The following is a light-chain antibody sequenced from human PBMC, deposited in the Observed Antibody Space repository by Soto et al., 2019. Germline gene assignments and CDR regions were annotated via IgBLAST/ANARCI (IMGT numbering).Light chain of an antibody. V-gene: IGKV1-39*01. Sequence: DIQMTQSPSSLSESVGDRVTITCRASQSISSYLNWYQQKPGKAPKLLIYAASSLQSGVPSRFSGSGSGTDFTLTISSLQPEDFATYDCQQSYSTPWTFGQGTKVEIK. CDR2: AAS. CDR3: QQSYSTPWT. J-gene: IGKJ1*01. CDR1: QSISSY.